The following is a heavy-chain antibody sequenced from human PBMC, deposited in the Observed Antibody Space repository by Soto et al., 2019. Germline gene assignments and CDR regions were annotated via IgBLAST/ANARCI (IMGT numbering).Heavy chain of an antibody. J-gene: IGHJ4*02. D-gene: IGHD3-22*01. CDR1: GGTFSSYA. CDR3: ARGPDSSGYLFLFDY. CDR2: IIPIFGTA. Sequence: ASVKVSCKASGGTFSSYAISWVRQAPGQGLEWMGGIIPIFGTANYAQKFQGRVTITADESTSTAYMELSSLRSEDTAVYYCARGPDSSGYLFLFDYWGQGTLVTVSS. V-gene: IGHV1-69*13.